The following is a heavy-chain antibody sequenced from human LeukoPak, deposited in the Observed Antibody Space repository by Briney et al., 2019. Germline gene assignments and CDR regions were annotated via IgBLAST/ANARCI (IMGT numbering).Heavy chain of an antibody. CDR1: GFTFSSYS. J-gene: IGHJ4*02. V-gene: IGHV3-48*04. Sequence: GGSLRLSCAASGFTFSSYSMNWVRQAPGKGLEWVSYISSSSSAIYYADSVKGRFTISRDNAKNSLYLQMNSLRAEDTAVYYCARDYRGYSGYHFDYWGQGTLVTVSS. CDR3: ARDYRGYSGYHFDY. CDR2: ISSSSSAI. D-gene: IGHD5-12*01.